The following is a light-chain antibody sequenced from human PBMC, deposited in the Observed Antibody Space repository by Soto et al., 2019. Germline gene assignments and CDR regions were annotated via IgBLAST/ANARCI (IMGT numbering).Light chain of an antibody. J-gene: IGKJ4*01. CDR2: GVS. CDR1: QSVSSSN. V-gene: IGKV3-15*01. Sequence: EIVLTQSPATLSLSPGERATLSCGASQSVSSSNLAWYQQKPGQAPRLLIYGVSTRATGVPARFSGSGSGTEFTLTISSLQSEDSAVYYCQQYKNWLALTFGGGTKVEIK. CDR3: QQYKNWLALT.